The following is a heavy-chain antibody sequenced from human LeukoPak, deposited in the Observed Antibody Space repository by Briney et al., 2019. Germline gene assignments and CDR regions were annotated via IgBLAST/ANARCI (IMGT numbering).Heavy chain of an antibody. CDR1: GGSFSGYY. Sequence: SETLSLTCAVYGGSFSGYYWSWIRQPPGKGLEWIGEINHSGSTNYNPSLKSRVTISVDTSKNQFSLKLSSVTAADTAVYYCARGYCSGGSCYLGWFDPWGQGTPVTVSS. V-gene: IGHV4-34*01. J-gene: IGHJ5*02. D-gene: IGHD2-15*01. CDR2: INHSGST. CDR3: ARGYCSGGSCYLGWFDP.